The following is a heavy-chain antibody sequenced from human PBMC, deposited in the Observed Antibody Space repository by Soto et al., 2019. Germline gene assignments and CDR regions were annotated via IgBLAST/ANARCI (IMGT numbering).Heavy chain of an antibody. Sequence: SETLSLTCTVSGGSISSYYWSWIRQPPGKGLEWIGNIHYSGSTNYNPSLKSRVTIPVDTSKNQFSLRLSSVTAAETAVYYCARHSYYSNPLRFDPWGQGTLVTVSS. CDR2: IHYSGST. D-gene: IGHD4-4*01. CDR3: ARHSYYSNPLRFDP. V-gene: IGHV4-59*08. J-gene: IGHJ5*02. CDR1: GGSISSYY.